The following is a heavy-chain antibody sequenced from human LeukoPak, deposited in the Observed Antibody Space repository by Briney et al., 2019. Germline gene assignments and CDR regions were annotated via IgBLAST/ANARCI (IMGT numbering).Heavy chain of an antibody. CDR2: IYYSGST. D-gene: IGHD6-6*01. CDR1: GGSISSYY. V-gene: IGHV4-39*01. Sequence: SETLSLTCTVPGGSISSYYWGWIRQPPGKGLEWIGSIYYSGSTYYNPSLKSRVTISVDTSKNQFSLKLSSVTAADTAVYYCASFHWQLGRPWYWGQGTLVTVSS. J-gene: IGHJ4*02. CDR3: ASFHWQLGRPWY.